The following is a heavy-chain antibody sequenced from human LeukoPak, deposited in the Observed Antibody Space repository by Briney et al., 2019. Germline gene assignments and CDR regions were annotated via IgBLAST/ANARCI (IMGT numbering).Heavy chain of an antibody. CDR1: GFTFSSYE. D-gene: IGHD3-10*02. CDR2: ISSSGSAI. CDR3: AELGITMIGGV. J-gene: IGHJ6*04. Sequence: GGSLRLSCAASGFTFSSYEMNWVRQAPGKGLEWVSYISSSGSAIYYADSVKGRFTISRDNAKNSLYLQMNSLRAEDTAVYYCAELGITMIGGVWGKGTTVTISS. V-gene: IGHV3-48*03.